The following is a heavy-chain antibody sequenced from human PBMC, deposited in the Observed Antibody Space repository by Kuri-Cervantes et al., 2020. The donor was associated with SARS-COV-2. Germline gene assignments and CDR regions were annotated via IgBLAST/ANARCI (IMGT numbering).Heavy chain of an antibody. CDR2: ISGSGGST. Sequence: GGSLRLSCAASGFTFSSYDMHWVRQATGKGLEWVSAISGSGGSTYYADSVKGRFTISRDNSKNTLYLQMNSLRAEDTAVYYCAKDGHIVATISSLSAFDYWGQGTLVTVSS. CDR3: AKDGHIVATISSLSAFDY. D-gene: IGHD5-12*01. J-gene: IGHJ4*02. V-gene: IGHV3-23*01. CDR1: GFTFSSYD.